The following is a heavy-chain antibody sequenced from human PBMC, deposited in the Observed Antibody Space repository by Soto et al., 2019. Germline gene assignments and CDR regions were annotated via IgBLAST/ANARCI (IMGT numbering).Heavy chain of an antibody. Sequence: ASVKVSCKASGYSFTSYGITLVRLAPGQGLEWMGWINTYNGNTNYAQKLQGRVTMTTDTSTSTAYMELRSLRSDDTAVYYCAREPAAGDWFDPWGQGTLVTVSS. D-gene: IGHD6-13*01. J-gene: IGHJ5*02. CDR1: GYSFTSYG. CDR3: AREPAAGDWFDP. CDR2: INTYNGNT. V-gene: IGHV1-18*01.